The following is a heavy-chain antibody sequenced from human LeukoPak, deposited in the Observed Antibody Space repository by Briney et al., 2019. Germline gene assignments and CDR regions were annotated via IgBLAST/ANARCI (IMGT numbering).Heavy chain of an antibody. J-gene: IGHJ4*02. V-gene: IGHV1-18*04. CDR2: ISAYNGNT. CDR1: GYTFTGYY. D-gene: IGHD3-10*01. CDR3: ARGGLWFGELVTN. Sequence: ASVKVSCKASGYTFTGYYMHWVRQAPGQGLEWMGWISAYNGNTNYAQKLQGRVTMTTDTSTSTAYMELRSLRSDDTTVYYCARGGLWFGELVTNWGQGTLVTVSS.